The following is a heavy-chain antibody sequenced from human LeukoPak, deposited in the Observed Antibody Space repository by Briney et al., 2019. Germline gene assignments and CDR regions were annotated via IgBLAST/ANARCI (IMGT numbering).Heavy chain of an antibody. J-gene: IGHJ4*02. CDR2: ISGSGGST. V-gene: IGHV3-23*01. Sequence: GGSLRLSCAASGFTFSSYAMSWVRQAPGKGLEWVSAISGSGGSTYYADSVKGRFTISRDNSENTLYLQMNSLRAEDTAVYYCAKDPAFEFGELYSDYWGQGTLVTVSS. CDR1: GFTFSSYA. CDR3: AKDPAFEFGELYSDY. D-gene: IGHD3-10*01.